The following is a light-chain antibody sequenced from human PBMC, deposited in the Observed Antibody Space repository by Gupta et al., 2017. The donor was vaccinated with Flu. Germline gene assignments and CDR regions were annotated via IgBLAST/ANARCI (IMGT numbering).Light chain of an antibody. CDR3: EQDSSRVIS. CDR1: HNVYTS. V-gene: IGKV1-5*01. Sequence: DVQMAHSPSRLSASLGSRVTIACRASHNVYTSLAWYQQKPGQAPTLLLSEASKLGNGVPSRFSGSGSGTEFTLTISSLQPGDSAAYYCEQDSSRVISFGGGTKVEV. J-gene: IGKJ4*01. CDR2: EAS.